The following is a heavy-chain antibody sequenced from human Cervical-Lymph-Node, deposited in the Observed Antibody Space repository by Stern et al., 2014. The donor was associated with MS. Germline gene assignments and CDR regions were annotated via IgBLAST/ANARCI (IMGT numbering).Heavy chain of an antibody. CDR3: ARDSPGDV. CDR1: GFTVSGNY. V-gene: IGHV3-53*01. CDR2: IYSGGQT. Sequence: EDQLVESGGGLIQPGGSLRLSCAASGFTVSGNYMNWVRQAPGKGLEWVSVIYSGGQTYYADSVKGRFTISRDDSQNTLYLQMNSLTAEDTAVYYCARDSPGDVWGRGPTVTVPS. J-gene: IGHJ6*02.